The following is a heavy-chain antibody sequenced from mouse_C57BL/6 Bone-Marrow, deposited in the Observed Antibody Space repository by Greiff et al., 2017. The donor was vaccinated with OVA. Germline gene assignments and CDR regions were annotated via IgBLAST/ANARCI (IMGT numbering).Heavy chain of an antibody. Sequence: QVTLKESGPGILQSSQTLSLTCSFSGFSLSTSGMGVSWIRQPSGMGLEWLAHIYWDDDKRYNPSLKRRLTISKDTSRNQVFLKITSVDTADTATDYCARDPSLSYGLWYFDVWGTGTTVTVSS. CDR3: ARDPSLSYGLWYFDV. V-gene: IGHV8-12*01. CDR1: GFSLSTSGMG. CDR2: IYWDDDK. J-gene: IGHJ1*03. D-gene: IGHD1-1*01.